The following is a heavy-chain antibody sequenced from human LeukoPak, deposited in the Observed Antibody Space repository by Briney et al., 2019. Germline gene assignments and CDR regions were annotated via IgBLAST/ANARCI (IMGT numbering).Heavy chain of an antibody. V-gene: IGHV1-18*01. D-gene: IGHD1-26*01. CDR2: ISAYNGNT. Sequence: ASVKVSCKASGYTFTSYSISWVRQAPGQGLEWMGWISAYNGNTNYAQKLQGRVTMTTDTSTSTAYMEMRSLRSDDTAVYYCAVGRSLAYFDYWGQRSLVTASS. J-gene: IGHJ4*02. CDR1: GYTFTSYS. CDR3: AVGRSLAYFDY.